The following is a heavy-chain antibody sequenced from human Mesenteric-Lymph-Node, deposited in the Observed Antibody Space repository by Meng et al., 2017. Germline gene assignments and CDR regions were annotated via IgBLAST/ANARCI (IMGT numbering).Heavy chain of an antibody. Sequence: SETLSLTCTVSGYSISSGYYWGWIRQPPGKGLEWIGSICHSGSTYYNPSLKSRVTISVDTSKNQFSLKLSSVTAADTAVYYCARGRPLDYWGQGTLVTVSS. CDR2: ICHSGST. CDR3: ARGRPLDY. V-gene: IGHV4-38-2*02. CDR1: GYSISSGYY. J-gene: IGHJ4*02.